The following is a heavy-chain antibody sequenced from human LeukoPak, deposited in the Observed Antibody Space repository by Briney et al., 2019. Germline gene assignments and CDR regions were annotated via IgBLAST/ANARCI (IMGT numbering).Heavy chain of an antibody. CDR2: IYSGGST. V-gene: IGHV3-53*01. CDR3: ARGGPGAFDI. CDR1: GFTFSSYA. J-gene: IGHJ3*02. Sequence: GGSLRLSCAASGFTFSSYAMHWVRQAPGKGLEWVSVIYSGGSTYYADSVKGRFTISRDNSKNTLYLQMNSLRAEDTAVYYCARGGPGAFDIWGQGTMVTVSS. D-gene: IGHD3-16*01.